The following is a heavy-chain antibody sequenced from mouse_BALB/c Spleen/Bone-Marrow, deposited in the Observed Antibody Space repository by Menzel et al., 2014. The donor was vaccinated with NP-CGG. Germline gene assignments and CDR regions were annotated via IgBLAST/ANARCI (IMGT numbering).Heavy chain of an antibody. CDR2: IDPANGNA. V-gene: IGHV14-3*02. CDR1: GFNIKDTY. D-gene: IGHD2-4*01. J-gene: IGHJ2*01. CDR3: ARDYDCFFDY. Sequence: EVQLQESGAELVKPGASVKLSCTASGFNIKDTYMHWVKQRPEQGLAWIGWIDPANGNAKYDPNFQGKAAITADTSSITACLQLSSLTSEYTAVYYCARDYDCFFDYWGQGTTLTVSS.